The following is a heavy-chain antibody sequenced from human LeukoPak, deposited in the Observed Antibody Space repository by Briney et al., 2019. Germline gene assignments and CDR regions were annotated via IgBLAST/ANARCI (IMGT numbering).Heavy chain of an antibody. D-gene: IGHD5-12*01. J-gene: IGHJ4*02. CDR3: AKDTTIVATMTLDY. V-gene: IGHV3-43*01. CDR1: GFTFDEYT. CDR2: ISWDGGRI. Sequence: GGSLRLSCAASGFTFDEYTMHWVRQAPGKGLEWVSLISWDGGRIDYADSVKGRFTISRDNSKNSLYLQMNSLRTEDTALYYCAKDTTIVATMTLDYWGQGTLVTVST.